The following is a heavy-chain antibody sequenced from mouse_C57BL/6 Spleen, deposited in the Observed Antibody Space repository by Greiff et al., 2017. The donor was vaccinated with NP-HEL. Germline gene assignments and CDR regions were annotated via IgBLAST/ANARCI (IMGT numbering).Heavy chain of an antibody. CDR1: GYTFTDYE. CDR3: TRTWGFDD. V-gene: IGHV1-15*01. Sequence: QVQLQQSGAELVRPGASVTLSCKASGYTFTDYEMHWVKQTPVHGLEWIGAIDPETGGTAYNQKFTGKAILTADKSSSTAYMELRSLTSEDSAVYYCTRTWGFDDWGQGTTLTVSS. J-gene: IGHJ2*01. CDR2: IDPETGGT. D-gene: IGHD4-1*01.